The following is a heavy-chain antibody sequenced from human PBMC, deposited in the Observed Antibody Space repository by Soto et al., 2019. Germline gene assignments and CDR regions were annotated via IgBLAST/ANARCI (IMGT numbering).Heavy chain of an antibody. CDR3: TRGPRPISTGTGAY. Sequence: EVQLVESGGGLVPPGGSVRLSCAASGFIFKMYWMHWVRQSPGKGLVWSSRIYNDGTYSDYADCVRGRFTISRDNVNDTLYLQMSYLRAEDSGLYYCTRGPRPISTGTGAYWGQGTQVTVSS. J-gene: IGHJ4*02. CDR2: IYNDGTYS. CDR1: GFIFKMYW. V-gene: IGHV3-74*01. D-gene: IGHD3-10*01.